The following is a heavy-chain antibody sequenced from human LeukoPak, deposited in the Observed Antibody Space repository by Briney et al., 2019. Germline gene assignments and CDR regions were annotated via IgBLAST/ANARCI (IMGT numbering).Heavy chain of an antibody. D-gene: IGHD6-19*01. CDR2: ISGSGGST. CDR3: AKARTSGWYSRTDV. V-gene: IGHV3-23*01. CDR1: GFTFSSYA. J-gene: IGHJ3*01. Sequence: GGSLRLSCAASGFTFSSYAMSWVRQAPGKGLEWVSAISGSGGSTYYADSVKGRFTISRDNSKNTLYLQMNSLRAEDTAVYYCAKARTSGWYSRTDVSGQGTMVTVSS.